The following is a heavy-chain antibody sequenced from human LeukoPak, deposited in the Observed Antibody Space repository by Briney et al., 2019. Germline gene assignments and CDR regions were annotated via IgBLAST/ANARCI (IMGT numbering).Heavy chain of an antibody. CDR1: GGSISSGGYY. CDR2: IYYSGST. D-gene: IGHD3-22*01. CDR3: ARTPYDSSGTRSHD. V-gene: IGHV4-31*03. J-gene: IGHJ4*02. Sequence: SETLSLTCTVSGGSISSGGYYWSWIRQHPGKGLEWIGYIYYSGSTYYNPSLKSRVTISVDTSKNQFSLKLSSVTAADTAVYYCARTPYDSSGTRSHDWGQGTLVTVSS.